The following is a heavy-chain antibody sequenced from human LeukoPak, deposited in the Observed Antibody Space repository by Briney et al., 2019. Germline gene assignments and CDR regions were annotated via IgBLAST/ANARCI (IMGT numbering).Heavy chain of an antibody. CDR3: AREGSIAAGTVSVGVVNWFDP. D-gene: IGHD6-13*01. Sequence: ASVKVSCKASGYTFTSYAMHWVRRAPGQRLEWMGWINAGNGNTKYSQKFQGRVTITRDTSASTAYMELSSLRSEDTAVYYCAREGSIAAGTVSVGVVNWFDPWGQGTLVTVSS. J-gene: IGHJ5*02. V-gene: IGHV1-3*01. CDR2: INAGNGNT. CDR1: GYTFTSYA.